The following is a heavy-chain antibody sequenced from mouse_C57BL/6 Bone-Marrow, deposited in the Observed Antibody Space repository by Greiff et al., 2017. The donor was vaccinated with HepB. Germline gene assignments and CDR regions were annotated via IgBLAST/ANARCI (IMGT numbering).Heavy chain of an antibody. CDR3: ARSGGYYYGSSAWFAY. CDR2: INPGSGGT. Sequence: VQGVESGAELVRPGTSVKVSCKASGYAFTNYLIEWVKQRPGQGLEWIGVINPGSGGTNYNEKFKGKATLTADKSSSTAYMQLSSLTSEDSAVYFCARSGGYYYGSSAWFAYWGQGTLVTVSA. D-gene: IGHD1-1*01. CDR1: GYAFTNYL. J-gene: IGHJ3*01. V-gene: IGHV1-54*01.